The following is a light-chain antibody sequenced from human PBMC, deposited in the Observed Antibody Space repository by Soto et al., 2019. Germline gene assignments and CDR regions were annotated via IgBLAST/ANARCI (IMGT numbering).Light chain of an antibody. V-gene: IGKV3-11*01. J-gene: IGKJ4*01. CDR3: HQSNSWPPLT. CDR2: DAS. CDR1: QSVNRY. Sequence: EIVLTQSPATLSLSPGERASLSCRTSQSVNRYLDWYQQKPGQAPRLLIYDASNRAAGVPARFSGTGSGTDFPLTISSLEPDDFAVYCCHQSNSWPPLTFGGGTKVEVK.